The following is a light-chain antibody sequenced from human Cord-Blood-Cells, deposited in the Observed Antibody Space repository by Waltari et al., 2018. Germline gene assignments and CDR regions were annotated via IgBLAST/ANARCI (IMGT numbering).Light chain of an antibody. CDR3: SSYTSSSTLV. J-gene: IGLJ3*02. V-gene: IGLV2-14*01. CDR2: DVS. Sequence: QSALTQPASVSGSPGQSITISCTGTSSDVGGYNYVSWYQQHPGKAPKLMIYDVSKRPSGVSDRFSGSKSGNTASLTISGLQAEGEADYYCSSYTSSSTLVFGGGTKLTVL. CDR1: SSDVGGYNY.